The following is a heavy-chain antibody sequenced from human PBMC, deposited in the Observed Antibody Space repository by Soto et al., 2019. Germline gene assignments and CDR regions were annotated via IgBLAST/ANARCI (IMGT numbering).Heavy chain of an antibody. Sequence: EVQLVESRGGLVKPGGSLRLSCAASGFTFSSYSMNWVRQAPGKGLEWVSSISSSSSYIYYADSVKGRFTISRDNAKNSLYLQMNSLRAEDTAVYYCARGTGTNYYYYYMDVWGKGTTVTVSS. V-gene: IGHV3-21*01. D-gene: IGHD1-1*01. J-gene: IGHJ6*03. CDR3: ARGTGTNYYYYYMDV. CDR2: ISSSSSYI. CDR1: GFTFSSYS.